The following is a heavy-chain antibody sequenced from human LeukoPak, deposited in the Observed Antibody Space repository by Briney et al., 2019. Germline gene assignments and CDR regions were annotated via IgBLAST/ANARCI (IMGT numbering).Heavy chain of an antibody. Sequence: ASVKVSCKASGYTFTSYGISWVRQAPGQGLEWMGWISAYNGSTNYAQKLQGRVTMTTDTSTSTAYMELRSLRSDDTAVYYCARKKELRYFDWLPIQYYFDYWGQGTLVTVSS. J-gene: IGHJ4*02. CDR3: ARKKELRYFDWLPIQYYFDY. V-gene: IGHV1-18*01. CDR2: ISAYNGST. D-gene: IGHD3-9*01. CDR1: GYTFTSYG.